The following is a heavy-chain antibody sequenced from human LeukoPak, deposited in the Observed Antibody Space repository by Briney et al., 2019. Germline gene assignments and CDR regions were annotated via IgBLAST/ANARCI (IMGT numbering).Heavy chain of an antibody. CDR2: IYYSGST. J-gene: IGHJ3*02. CDR1: GGSISSGDYY. V-gene: IGHV4-30-4*01. CDR3: ARVENVIYYDSRAGAFDI. Sequence: SETLSLTCTVSGGSISSGDYYWSWIRQPPGKGLEWIGYIYYSGSTYYSPSLKSRVTISVDTSKNQFSLKLSSVTAADTAVYYCARVENVIYYDSRAGAFDIWGQGTMVTVSS. D-gene: IGHD3-22*01.